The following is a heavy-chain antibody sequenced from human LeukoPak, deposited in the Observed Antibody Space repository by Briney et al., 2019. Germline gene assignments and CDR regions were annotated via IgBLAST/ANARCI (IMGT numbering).Heavy chain of an antibody. J-gene: IGHJ4*02. CDR3: AGGITPYYFDY. CDR2: ISGSGGST. Sequence: GGSLRLSCAASGFTFSSYAMSWVRQAPRKGLEWVSAISGSGGSTYYADSVKGRFTISRDNSKNTLYLQMNSLRAEDTAVYYCAGGITPYYFDYWGQGTLATVSS. CDR1: GFTFSSYA. D-gene: IGHD3-3*01. V-gene: IGHV3-23*01.